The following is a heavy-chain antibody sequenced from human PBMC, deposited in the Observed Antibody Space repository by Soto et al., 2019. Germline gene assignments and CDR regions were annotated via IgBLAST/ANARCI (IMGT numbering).Heavy chain of an antibody. CDR3: AKDLGPLRLLNYYFYGLDV. CDR1: GVTVSSTY. Sequence: GGTLRLPCHASGVTVSSTYMSWVRQAPGMGLEWVAVIESGGSTHYADSVKGRFTISRDIPKNMIYLQLHTLRAEDTAVYYCAKDLGPLRLLNYYFYGLDVWGQGTTVIVSS. CDR2: IESGGST. V-gene: IGHV3-53*01. J-gene: IGHJ6*02. D-gene: IGHD2-15*01.